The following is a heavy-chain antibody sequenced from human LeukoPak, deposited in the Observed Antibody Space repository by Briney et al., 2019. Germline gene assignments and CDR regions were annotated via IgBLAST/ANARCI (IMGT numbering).Heavy chain of an antibody. J-gene: IGHJ4*02. CDR1: GFTFSSYA. Sequence: GGSLRLSCAASGFTFSSYALTWVRQAPGKGLEWVSAISGGGDSTYYADSVKGRFTISRDNSKNTLYLQMNSLRAEDTAVYYCARDGGYDFDYWGQGTLVTVSS. CDR3: ARDGGYDFDY. D-gene: IGHD5-12*01. CDR2: ISGGGDST. V-gene: IGHV3-23*01.